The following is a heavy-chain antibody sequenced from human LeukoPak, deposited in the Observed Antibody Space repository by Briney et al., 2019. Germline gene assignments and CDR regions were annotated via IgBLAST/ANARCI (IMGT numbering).Heavy chain of an antibody. V-gene: IGHV3-33*01. D-gene: IGHD6-19*01. Sequence: GGSLRLSCEVSGFTFSNYGMHWVRQAPGKGLEWLALIWYDGRTKFHADSVKGRFTICRDNSANTLYLQMRSLRVEDTAVYYCAREWGRIAVAGGPGYWGQGTLVTVSS. CDR2: IWYDGRTK. CDR3: AREWGRIAVAGGPGY. J-gene: IGHJ4*02. CDR1: GFTFSNYG.